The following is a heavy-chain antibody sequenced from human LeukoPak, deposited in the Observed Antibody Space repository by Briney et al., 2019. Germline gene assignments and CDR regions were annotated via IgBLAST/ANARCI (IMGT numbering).Heavy chain of an antibody. CDR1: GGSISSGGYY. CDR2: IYYSGST. V-gene: IGHV4-61*08. CDR3: ARHNDSSGYGETFDY. J-gene: IGHJ4*02. Sequence: PSETLSLTCTVSGGSISSGGYYWSWIRQPPGKGLEWIGYIYYSGSTNYNPSLKSRVTISVDTSKNQFSLKLSSVTAADTAVYYCARHNDSSGYGETFDYWGQGTLATVSS. D-gene: IGHD3-22*01.